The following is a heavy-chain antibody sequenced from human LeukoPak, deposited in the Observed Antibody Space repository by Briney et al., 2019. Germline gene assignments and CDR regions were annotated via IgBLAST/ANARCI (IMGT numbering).Heavy chain of an antibody. J-gene: IGHJ4*02. D-gene: IGHD3-3*01. CDR2: IYPGDSDT. Sequence: GESLKISCKGSGYTFSSYWIGWVRKMPGKGLEWMGIIYPGDSDTRYSPSLQGQVTISVDTSIGTAYLQWSSLKASDTAIYYCARQNDFRLDYWGQGTLVTVSS. V-gene: IGHV5-51*01. CDR3: ARQNDFRLDY. CDR1: GYTFSSYW.